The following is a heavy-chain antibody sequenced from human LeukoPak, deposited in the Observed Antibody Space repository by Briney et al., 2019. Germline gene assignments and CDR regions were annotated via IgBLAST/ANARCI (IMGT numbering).Heavy chain of an antibody. CDR3: ARDLFLEWPPGRAFDI. CDR2: IKQDGSEK. D-gene: IGHD3-3*01. J-gene: IGHJ3*02. V-gene: IGHV3-7*01. Sequence: PGGSLRLSCAASGFTFSRYWMSWVRQAPGKGLEWVAKIKQDGSEKYYVDSVKGRFTISRDNAENSLYLQMNSLRAEDTAVYYCARDLFLEWPPGRAFDIWGQGTMVTVSS. CDR1: GFTFSRYW.